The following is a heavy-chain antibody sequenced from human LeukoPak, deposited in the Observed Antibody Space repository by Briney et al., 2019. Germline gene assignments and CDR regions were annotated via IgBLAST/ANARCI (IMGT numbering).Heavy chain of an antibody. CDR1: GYTFTSYG. Sequence: ASVTVSCKASGYTFTSYGISWVRQAPGQGLEWMGWISPYNGNTNYAQKLQGRVTMTTDTSTSTAYMELRSLRSDDTAVYYCARGRASGWYSSGWTGYFDYWGQGTLVTVSS. J-gene: IGHJ4*02. D-gene: IGHD6-19*01. V-gene: IGHV1-18*01. CDR3: ARGRASGWYSSGWTGYFDY. CDR2: ISPYNGNT.